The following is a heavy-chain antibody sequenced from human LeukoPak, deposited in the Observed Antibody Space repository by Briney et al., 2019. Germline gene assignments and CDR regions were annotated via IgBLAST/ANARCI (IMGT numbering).Heavy chain of an antibody. V-gene: IGHV1-2*02. J-gene: IGHJ4*02. D-gene: IGHD2-8*01. CDR2: INPNSGGT. Sequence: ASVKVSCKASGYTFTGYYMHWVRQAPGQGLEWMGWINPNSGGTNYAQKFQGRVTMTRDTSISTAYMELSRLRSDDTAVYYCARDGSVVVPAANKYCTNGVCHTDYYFDYWGQGTLVTVSS. CDR3: ARDGSVVVPAANKYCTNGVCHTDYYFDY. CDR1: GYTFTGYY.